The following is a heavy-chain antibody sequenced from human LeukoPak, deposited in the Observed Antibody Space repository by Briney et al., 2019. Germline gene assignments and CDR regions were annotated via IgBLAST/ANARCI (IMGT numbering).Heavy chain of an antibody. V-gene: IGHV4-59*08. CDR1: GGSISTYY. J-gene: IGHJ4*02. Sequence: SETLSLTCTVSGGSISTYYWSWIRQPPGKGLEWIGYIYYSGSTNYNPSLKSRVTISVDTSKNQFSLKLSSVTAADTAVYYCASRYSSSWETRFDYWGQGTLVTVSS. D-gene: IGHD6-13*01. CDR3: ASRYSSSWETRFDY. CDR2: IYYSGST.